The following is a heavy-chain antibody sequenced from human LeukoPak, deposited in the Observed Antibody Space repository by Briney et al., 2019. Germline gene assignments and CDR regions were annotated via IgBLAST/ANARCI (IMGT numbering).Heavy chain of an antibody. CDR2: ISANNGDI. CDR1: GYTFTSYG. J-gene: IGHJ4*02. Sequence: ASVKVSCKASGYTFTSYGISRVRQAPGQGLEWMGWISANNGDIHPAQKFQGRVTMTTDTSTTTAYMELRSLRSDDTAVYYCVKDYNYAIDYWGQGTLVTVSS. V-gene: IGHV1-18*01. D-gene: IGHD5-24*01. CDR3: VKDYNYAIDY.